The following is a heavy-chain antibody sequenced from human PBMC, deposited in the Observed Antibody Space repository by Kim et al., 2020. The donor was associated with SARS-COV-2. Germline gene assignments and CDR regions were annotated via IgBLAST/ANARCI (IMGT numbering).Heavy chain of an antibody. J-gene: IGHJ5*02. D-gene: IGHD3-3*01. CDR3: AGFWSGYYFNWFDP. CDR2: IYYSGST. Sequence: SETLSLTCTVSGGSISSYYWSWIRQPPGKGLEWIGYIYYSGSTNYNPSLKSRVTISVDTSKNQFSLKLSSVTAADTAVYYCAGFWSGYYFNWFDPWGQGT. CDR1: GGSISSYY. V-gene: IGHV4-59*08.